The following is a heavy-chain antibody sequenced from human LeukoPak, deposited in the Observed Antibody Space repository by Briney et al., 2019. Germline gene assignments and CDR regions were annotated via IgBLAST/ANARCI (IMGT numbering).Heavy chain of an antibody. D-gene: IGHD3-3*01. J-gene: IGHJ4*02. CDR1: GYTFTSYG. CDR2: ISAYNGNT. Sequence: GASVKVSCKASGYTFTSYGISWVRQATGQGLEWMGWISAYNGNTNYAQKLQGRVTMTTDTSTSTAYMELRSLRSDDTAVYYCARAALDFWSGYYHFDYWGQGTLVTVSS. V-gene: IGHV1-18*01. CDR3: ARAALDFWSGYYHFDY.